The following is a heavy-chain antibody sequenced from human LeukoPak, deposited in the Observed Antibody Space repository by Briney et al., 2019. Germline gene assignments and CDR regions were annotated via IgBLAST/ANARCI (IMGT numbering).Heavy chain of an antibody. J-gene: IGHJ4*02. Sequence: GGSLRLSCEASGFTFSNYSMNWVRQAPGKGLEWISYINGGSRAMYYADSVKGRFTISRDDAKNSLYLQMSSLRAEDTAVYYCARDSSYCVNDCLGLNRFDNWGQGNLVTVSS. V-gene: IGHV3-48*01. CDR1: GFTFSNYS. CDR2: INGGSRAM. D-gene: IGHD2-21*02. CDR3: ARDSSYCVNDCLGLNRFDN.